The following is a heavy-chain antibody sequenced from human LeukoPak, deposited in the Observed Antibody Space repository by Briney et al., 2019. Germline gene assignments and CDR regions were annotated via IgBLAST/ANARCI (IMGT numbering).Heavy chain of an antibody. CDR3: GRESSSSVTLDY. J-gene: IGHJ4*02. CDR1: GFTFSSYW. D-gene: IGHD6-6*01. CDR2: INTDGSTT. V-gene: IGHV3-74*01. Sequence: PGGSLRLSCAASGFTFSSYWMHWVRQAPGKGLVWVSRINTDGSTTNYADSVKGRFTISRDNAKNTLYLQMNSRTVEDTAVYYCGRESSSSVTLDYWGQGTLVTVSS.